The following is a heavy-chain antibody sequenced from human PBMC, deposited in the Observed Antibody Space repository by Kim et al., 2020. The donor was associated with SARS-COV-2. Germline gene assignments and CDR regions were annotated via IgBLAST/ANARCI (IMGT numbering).Heavy chain of an antibody. J-gene: IGHJ5*02. D-gene: IGHD3-16*01. CDR3: ARGRRHITGFDP. Sequence: YAQEFQGRVTLTRNTPISTAYMELSSMRSEDTAVYYGARGRRHITGFDPWGQGTLVTVSS. V-gene: IGHV1-8*01.